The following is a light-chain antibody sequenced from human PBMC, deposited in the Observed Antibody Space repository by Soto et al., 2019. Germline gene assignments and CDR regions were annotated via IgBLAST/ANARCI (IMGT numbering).Light chain of an antibody. V-gene: IGKV3-15*01. J-gene: IGKJ1*01. Sequence: EIVRTQSQATLSVSPGERATVSCRASQSVSSNLPGYQQKPGQAPRLLIYGESTRATGIPARFSGSGTGTEFLLTVSSLEYEDLEVYYCQQDKNLPQRTFGQGTKVDIK. CDR2: GES. CDR3: QQDKNLPQRT. CDR1: QSVSSN.